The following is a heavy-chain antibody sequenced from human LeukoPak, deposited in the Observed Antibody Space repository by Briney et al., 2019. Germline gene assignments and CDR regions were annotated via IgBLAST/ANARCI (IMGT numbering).Heavy chain of an antibody. V-gene: IGHV1-2*02. CDR1: GYRFTGYF. CDR2: ISPNSGGT. CDR3: SRGRDPIPIGELTY. Sequence: ASVKVSCKASGYRFTGYFLHWVRQAPGQGLEWMGWISPNSGGTNYAQKFQGRVTMTRDTSINTVYMELSSLTSDDTAIYYCSRGRDPIPIGELTYWGQGTLISVSS. D-gene: IGHD3-10*01. J-gene: IGHJ4*02.